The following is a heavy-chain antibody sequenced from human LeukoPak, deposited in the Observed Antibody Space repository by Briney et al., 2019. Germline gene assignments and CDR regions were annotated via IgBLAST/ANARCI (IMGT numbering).Heavy chain of an antibody. D-gene: IGHD5-24*01. CDR2: ISGSGGST. CDR1: GFTFSSYA. CDR3: ARGLGMATIAGDYFDY. J-gene: IGHJ4*02. V-gene: IGHV3-23*01. Sequence: GGSLRLSCAASGFTFSSYAMSWVRQAPGKGLEWVSAISGSGGSTYYADSVKGRFTISRDNSKNTLYLQMNSLRAEDTAVYYCARGLGMATIAGDYFDYWGQGTLVTVSS.